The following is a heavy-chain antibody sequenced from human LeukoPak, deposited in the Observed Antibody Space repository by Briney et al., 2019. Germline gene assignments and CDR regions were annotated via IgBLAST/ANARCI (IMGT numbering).Heavy chain of an antibody. CDR1: GFTFGDYA. Sequence: PGGSLRLSCTASGFTFGDYAMSWFRQAPGKGLEWVGFIRSKAYGGTTEYAASVKGRFTISRDDSKSIAYLQMNSLKTEDTAVYYCTRGREQWLVPSYFDYWGQGTLVTVSS. CDR2: IRSKAYGGTT. CDR3: TRGREQWLVPSYFDY. D-gene: IGHD6-19*01. J-gene: IGHJ4*02. V-gene: IGHV3-49*03.